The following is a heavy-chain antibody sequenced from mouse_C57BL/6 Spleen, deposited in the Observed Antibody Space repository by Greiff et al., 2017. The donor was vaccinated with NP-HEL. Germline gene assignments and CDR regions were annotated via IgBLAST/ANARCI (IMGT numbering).Heavy chain of an antibody. CDR2: IYPGDGDT. CDR1: GNVFSSSW. Sequence: VQRVESGPELVKPGASVKISCKASGNVFSSSWMNWVKQRPGKGLEWIGRIYPGDGDTNYNGKFKGKATLTADKSSSTAYMQLSSLTSEDSAVYFCARSYYYGSSNAMDYWGQGTSVTVSS. V-gene: IGHV1-82*01. J-gene: IGHJ4*01. D-gene: IGHD1-1*01. CDR3: ARSYYYGSSNAMDY.